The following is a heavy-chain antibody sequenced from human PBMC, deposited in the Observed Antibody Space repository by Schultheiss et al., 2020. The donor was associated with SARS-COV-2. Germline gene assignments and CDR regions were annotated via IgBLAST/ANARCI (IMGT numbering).Heavy chain of an antibody. J-gene: IGHJ4*02. D-gene: IGHD6-19*01. CDR1: GFTFSSYA. Sequence: GGSLRLSCAASGFTFSSYAMHWVRQAPGKGLEWVAVISYDGSNKYYADSVKGRFTISRDNSKNTLYLQMNSLRAEDTAVYYCARDPSSGWYDRFDYWGQGTLVTVSS. V-gene: IGHV3-30*07. CDR2: ISYDGSNK. CDR3: ARDPSSGWYDRFDY.